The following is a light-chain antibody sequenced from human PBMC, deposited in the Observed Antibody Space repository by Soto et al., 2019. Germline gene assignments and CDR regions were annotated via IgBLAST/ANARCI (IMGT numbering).Light chain of an antibody. CDR2: DAS. J-gene: IGKJ2*01. V-gene: IGKV1-33*01. CDR1: QDISNY. Sequence: DIQMTQSPSSLSASVGDRVIITCQASQDISNYLNWYQQKLGKAPQLLIYDASNLEAGVPSRFSGSGSGTRFSFTISSLQPEDIATYYCQQNDNLPYTFGQGTKLEIK. CDR3: QQNDNLPYT.